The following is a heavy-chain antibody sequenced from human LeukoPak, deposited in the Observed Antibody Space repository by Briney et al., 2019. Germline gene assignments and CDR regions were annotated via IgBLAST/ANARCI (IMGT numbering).Heavy chain of an antibody. CDR1: GYTFTGYY. CDR3: ARVRHYYGSSGYFDY. CDR2: IIPIFGTA. Sequence: ASVKVSCKASGYTFTGYYMHWVRQAPGQGLEWMGRIIPIFGTANYAQKFQGRVTITTDESTSTAYMELSSLRSEDTAVYYCARVRHYYGSSGYFDYWGQGTLVTVSS. D-gene: IGHD3-22*01. V-gene: IGHV1-69*05. J-gene: IGHJ4*02.